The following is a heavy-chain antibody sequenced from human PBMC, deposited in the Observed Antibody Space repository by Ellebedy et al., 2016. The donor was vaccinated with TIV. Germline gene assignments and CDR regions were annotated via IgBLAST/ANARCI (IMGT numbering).Heavy chain of an antibody. CDR3: ARGGYGRPFDC. CDR1: GFTFSNYW. J-gene: IGHJ4*02. Sequence: GESLKISCAASGFTFSNYWMKLVRQAPGKGLEWVANIKQDGSEKYYVDSVKGRFTISRDNAKNSLFLQMNRLRVEDTAVYFCARGGYGRPFDCWGQGTLVTVSS. CDR2: IKQDGSEK. V-gene: IGHV3-7*03. D-gene: IGHD5-12*01.